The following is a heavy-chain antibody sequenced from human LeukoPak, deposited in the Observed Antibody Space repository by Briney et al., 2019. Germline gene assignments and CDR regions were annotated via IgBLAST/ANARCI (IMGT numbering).Heavy chain of an antibody. Sequence: GRSLRLSCAASGFTFSSYAMHWVRQAPGKGLERVAVISYDGSNKYYADSVKGRFTISRDNSKNTLYLQMNSLRAEDTAVYYCARDDARYNWTYPLFFDPWGQGTLVTVSS. V-gene: IGHV3-30*01. D-gene: IGHD1-7*01. CDR3: ARDDARYNWTYPLFFDP. J-gene: IGHJ5*02. CDR2: ISYDGSNK. CDR1: GFTFSSYA.